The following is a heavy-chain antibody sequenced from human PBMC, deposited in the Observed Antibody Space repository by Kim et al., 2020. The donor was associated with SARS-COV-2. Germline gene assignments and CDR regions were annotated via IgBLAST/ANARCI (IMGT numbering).Heavy chain of an antibody. V-gene: IGHV1-46*01. CDR1: GYTFTSYY. D-gene: IGHD6-13*01. CDR2: INPSGGST. J-gene: IGHJ6*02. Sequence: ASVKVSCKASGYTFTSYYMHWVRQAPGQGLEWMGIINPSGGSTSYAQKFQGRVTMTRDTSTSTVYMELSSLRSEDTAVYYCARDIGSSWPIDYYYYYGMDVWGQGTTVTVS. CDR3: ARDIGSSWPIDYYYYYGMDV.